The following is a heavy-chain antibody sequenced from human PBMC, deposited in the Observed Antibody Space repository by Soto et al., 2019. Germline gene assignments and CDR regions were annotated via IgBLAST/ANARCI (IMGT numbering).Heavy chain of an antibody. D-gene: IGHD1-26*01. J-gene: IGHJ4*02. CDR2: ISSSSSYT. Sequence: GGSLRLSCAASGFTFSDYYMSWIRQAPGKGLEWVSYISSSSSYTNYADSVKGRFTISRDNTKNSLYLQMNSLRAEDTAVYYCARRYSGSYEEYYFGNWGQGTLVTISS. V-gene: IGHV3-11*06. CDR3: ARRYSGSYEEYYFGN. CDR1: GFTFSDYY.